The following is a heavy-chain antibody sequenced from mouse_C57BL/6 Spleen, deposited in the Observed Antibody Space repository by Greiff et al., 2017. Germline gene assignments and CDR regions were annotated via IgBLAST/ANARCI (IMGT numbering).Heavy chain of an antibody. Sequence: QVHVKQPGAELVKPGASVKLSCKASGYTFTSYWMHWVKQRPGRGLEWIGRIDPNSGGTKYNEKFKSKATLTVDKPSSTAYMQLSSLTSEDSAVYYCAREIAYYGSSPYSDYWGQGTTLTVSS. D-gene: IGHD1-1*01. J-gene: IGHJ2*01. CDR1: GYTFTSYW. CDR3: AREIAYYGSSPYSDY. CDR2: IDPNSGGT. V-gene: IGHV1-72*01.